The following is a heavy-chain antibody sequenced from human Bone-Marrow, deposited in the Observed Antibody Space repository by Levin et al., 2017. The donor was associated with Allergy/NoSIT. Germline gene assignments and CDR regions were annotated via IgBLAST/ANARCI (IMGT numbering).Heavy chain of an antibody. CDR2: IYIGGTT. D-gene: IGHD6-13*01. Sequence: GGSLRLSCAASWFTVSSNYMSWVRQAPGKGLEWVSIIYIGGTTYYADSVKGRFTISRDNSKNTLYLQMNSLRAEDTAVYYCARQALAAAGTGAFDMWGQGTMVTVSS. CDR3: ARQALAAAGTGAFDM. CDR1: WFTVSSNY. J-gene: IGHJ3*02. V-gene: IGHV3-53*01.